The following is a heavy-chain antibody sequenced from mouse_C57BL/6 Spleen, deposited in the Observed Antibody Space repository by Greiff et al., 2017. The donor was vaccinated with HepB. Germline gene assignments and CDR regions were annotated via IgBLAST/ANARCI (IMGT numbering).Heavy chain of an antibody. J-gene: IGHJ4*01. CDR2: IWTGGGT. CDR3: AIMIYYDYDGATDY. CDR1: GFSLTSYA. Sequence: VHLVESGPGLVAPSQSLSITCTVSGFSLTSYAISWVRQPPGKGLEWLGVIWTGGGTNYNSALKSRLSISKDNSKSQVFLKMNSLQTDDTARYYCAIMIYYDYDGATDYWGQGTSVTVSS. V-gene: IGHV2-9-1*01. D-gene: IGHD2-4*01.